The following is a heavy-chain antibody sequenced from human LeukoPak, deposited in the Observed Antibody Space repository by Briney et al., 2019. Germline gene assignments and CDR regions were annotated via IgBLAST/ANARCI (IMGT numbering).Heavy chain of an antibody. Sequence: GGSLRLSCAASGFTFSTYWMSWVRQAPGKGLEWVANIKQDGSEKYYVDSVKGRFTISRDNAKNSLFLQMNSLRAEDTAVYYCAKIGPGYSYGIIVVVTNYFDYWGQGTLVTVSS. CDR2: IKQDGSEK. CDR3: AKIGPGYSYGIIVVVTNYFDY. D-gene: IGHD5-18*01. V-gene: IGHV3-7*01. CDR1: GFTFSTYW. J-gene: IGHJ4*02.